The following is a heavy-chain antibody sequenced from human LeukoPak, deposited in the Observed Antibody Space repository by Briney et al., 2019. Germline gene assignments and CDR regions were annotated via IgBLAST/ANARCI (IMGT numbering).Heavy chain of an antibody. CDR2: ISYDGSNK. Sequence: GGSLRLSCAASGFTFSSYAMHGVRQARGKGLEWVAVISYDGSNKYYADSVKGRSTISRDNPKNTLYLQMNSLRAEDTAVYYCARDGDYSYGSFDYWGQGTLVTVSS. CDR3: ARDGDYSYGSFDY. D-gene: IGHD5-18*01. CDR1: GFTFSSYA. J-gene: IGHJ4*02. V-gene: IGHV3-30-3*01.